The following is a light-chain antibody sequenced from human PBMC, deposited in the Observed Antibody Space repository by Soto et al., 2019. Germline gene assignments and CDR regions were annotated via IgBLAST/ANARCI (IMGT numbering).Light chain of an antibody. V-gene: IGKV3-20*01. CDR3: QQYGSSPGWT. CDR2: GAS. CDR1: QSVSSSY. J-gene: IGKJ1*01. Sequence: EIVLTQSPGNLSLSPGERATLSCRASQSVSSSYLAWYQQKPGQAPRLLIYGASSRATGIPDRFSGSGSGTDFTLTISRLEPEDFAVYYCQQYGSSPGWTFGQGTKVEIK.